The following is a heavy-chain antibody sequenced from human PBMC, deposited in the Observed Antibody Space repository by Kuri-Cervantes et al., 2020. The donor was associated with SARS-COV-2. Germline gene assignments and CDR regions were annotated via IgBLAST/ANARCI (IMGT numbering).Heavy chain of an antibody. J-gene: IGHJ5*02. V-gene: IGHV5-51*01. Sequence: GGSLRLSCKGSGYSFTSYWIGWVRQMPGKGLEWMGIIYPGDSDTRYSPSFQGQVTISADKSISTAYLQWSSLKASDTAMYYCALKPAPMIEGWFDPWGQGTLVPSPQ. D-gene: IGHD3-22*01. CDR3: ALKPAPMIEGWFDP. CDR2: IYPGDSDT. CDR1: GYSFTSYW.